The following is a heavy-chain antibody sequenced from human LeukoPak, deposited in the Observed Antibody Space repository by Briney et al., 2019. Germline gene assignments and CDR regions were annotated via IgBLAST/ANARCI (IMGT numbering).Heavy chain of an antibody. Sequence: ASVKVSCKASGYTFISYGITWVRQAPGQGLEWMGWISVYNGNTKSAQNLQGRVIMTTDTSTNTAHMELRSLRSDGTAVYYCARIASDGSGTNHYWGQGTQVIVSS. CDR1: GYTFISYG. D-gene: IGHD3-10*01. J-gene: IGHJ4*02. CDR3: ARIASDGSGTNHY. CDR2: ISVYNGNT. V-gene: IGHV1-18*01.